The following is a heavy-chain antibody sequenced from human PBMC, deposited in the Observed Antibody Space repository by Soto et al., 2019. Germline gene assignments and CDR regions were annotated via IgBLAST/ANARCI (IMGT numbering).Heavy chain of an antibody. J-gene: IGHJ5*02. V-gene: IGHV4-31*03. CDR3: ARLRIATNNYKWFDP. CDR1: GAALNSGDYY. Sequence: SETLSLTCSVSGAALNSGDYYWSWIRQVPGKGLERIGHIYVTGAVDYNPSLRDRITISQDTSERQFSLNLRLVTAADTAVYYCARLRIATNNYKWFDPWGQGTLVTVSS. CDR2: IYVTGAV. D-gene: IGHD2-21*01.